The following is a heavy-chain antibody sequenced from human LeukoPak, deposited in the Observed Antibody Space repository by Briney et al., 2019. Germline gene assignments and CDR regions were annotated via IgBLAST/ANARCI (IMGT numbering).Heavy chain of an antibody. J-gene: IGHJ4*02. Sequence: GGSLRLSCAASGFTFSDSAMHWVRQASGKGLEWLGRIETKADNYATAYAASVKGRFTVSRDDSKNTAYLQLNSLKTEDTAVYYCTRLDYTNTWYGFDDWGQGTLVTVSS. CDR3: TRLDYTNTWYGFDD. V-gene: IGHV3-73*01. D-gene: IGHD6-13*01. CDR1: GFTFSDSA. CDR2: IETKADNYAT.